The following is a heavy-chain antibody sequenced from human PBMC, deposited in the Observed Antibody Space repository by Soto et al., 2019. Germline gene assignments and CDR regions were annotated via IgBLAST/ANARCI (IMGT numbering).Heavy chain of an antibody. Sequence: SETLSLTCTVSGGSISSGGYYWSWIRQHPGKGLEWIGYIYYSGSTYYNPSLKSRVTISVDTSKNQFSLKLSSVTAADTAVYYCGRDRGIAEAEKFLAPGGQGPLVTVSS. CDR3: GRDRGIAEAEKFLAP. J-gene: IGHJ5*02. CDR2: IYYSGST. V-gene: IGHV4-31*03. CDR1: GGSISSGGYY. D-gene: IGHD6-13*01.